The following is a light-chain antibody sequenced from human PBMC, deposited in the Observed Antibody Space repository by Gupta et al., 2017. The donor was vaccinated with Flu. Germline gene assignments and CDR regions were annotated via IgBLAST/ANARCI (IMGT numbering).Light chain of an antibody. CDR3: QQSYSTPT. V-gene: IGKV1-39*01. J-gene: IGKJ5*01. CDR2: AAS. CDR1: QSISSY. Sequence: VGERVIITCRESQSISSYLSWYQQKPGKAPNLLVYAASTLETGVPSRFSGSGSGTGFTLTITSLQVEDFATYYWQQSYSTPTFGHGTRLEIK.